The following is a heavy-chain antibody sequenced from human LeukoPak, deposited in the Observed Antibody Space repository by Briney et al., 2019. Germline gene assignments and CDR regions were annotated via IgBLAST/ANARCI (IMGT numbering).Heavy chain of an antibody. CDR3: ARGRTAMGLFDY. J-gene: IGHJ4*02. Sequence: GASVKVSCKASGYTFTSYGISWVRQAPGQGLEWMGWISAYNDNTNYAQKLQGRVTITADESTSTAYMELSSLRSEDTAVYYCARGRTAMGLFDYWGQGTLVTVSS. V-gene: IGHV1-18*01. CDR2: ISAYNDNT. D-gene: IGHD5-18*01. CDR1: GYTFTSYG.